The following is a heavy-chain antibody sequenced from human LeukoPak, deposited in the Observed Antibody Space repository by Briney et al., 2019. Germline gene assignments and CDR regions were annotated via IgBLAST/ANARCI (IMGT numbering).Heavy chain of an antibody. V-gene: IGHV3-49*04. CDR2: IRSQAYGGTE. CDR3: ARGPIYLWLYYGMDV. Sequence: GGSLRLSCTASGFTFRDHAMTWVRQAPGKGLEWVSFIRSQAYGGTEEYAASVQGRFTISRDDSYSIAYLQMNSLKTEDTAVYYGARGPIYLWLYYGMDVWGQGTTVIVSS. D-gene: IGHD3-16*01. CDR1: GFTFRDHA. J-gene: IGHJ6*02.